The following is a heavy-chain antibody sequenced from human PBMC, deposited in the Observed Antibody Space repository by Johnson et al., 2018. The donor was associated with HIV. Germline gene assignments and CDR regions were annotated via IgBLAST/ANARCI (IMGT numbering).Heavy chain of an antibody. D-gene: IGHD1-26*01. J-gene: IGHJ3*02. CDR2: ISNADSTI. V-gene: IGHV3-11*04. CDR1: GFTFSAYY. CDR3: AREFGRWWEPNAAFDI. Sequence: QVQLVESGGGLVQPGGSLRLSCAASGFTFSAYYMSWIRQAPGKGLDWVSYISNADSTIYYADSVKGRFSISRDNAKNSLYLQMNSLRAEDTAVYYCAREFGRWWEPNAAFDIWGQGTMVTVSS.